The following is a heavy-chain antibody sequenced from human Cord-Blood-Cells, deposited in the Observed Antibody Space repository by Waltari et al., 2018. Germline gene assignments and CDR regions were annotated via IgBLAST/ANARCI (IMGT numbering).Heavy chain of an antibody. CDR2: INHSGST. CDR1: GGSFSGYY. V-gene: IGHV4-34*01. J-gene: IGHJ4*02. CDR3: ARGRMADYGGNYFDY. D-gene: IGHD4-17*01. Sequence: QVQLQQWGAGLLKPSETLSLTCAVYGGSFSGYYWSWIRQPPGKGLEWIGEINHSGSTNYNPSLKSRVTISVDTSKNQFSLKLSSVTAADTAVYYCARGRMADYGGNYFDYWGQGTLVTVSS.